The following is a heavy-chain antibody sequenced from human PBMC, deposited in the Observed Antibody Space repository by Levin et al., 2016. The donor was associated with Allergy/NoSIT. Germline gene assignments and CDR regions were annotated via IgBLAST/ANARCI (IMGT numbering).Heavy chain of an antibody. V-gene: IGHV4-34*01. CDR1: GGSLSSYY. Sequence: SETLSLTCAVHGGSLSSYYWGWIRQPPGKGLEWIGDVSHIGSTNYNPSLKSRVTISVDTSKNHFSLKLNSVTAADTALYYCVSSSGWYRVDFWGQGTLVTVSS. J-gene: IGHJ4*02. CDR3: VSSSGWYRVDF. D-gene: IGHD6-13*01. CDR2: VSHIGST.